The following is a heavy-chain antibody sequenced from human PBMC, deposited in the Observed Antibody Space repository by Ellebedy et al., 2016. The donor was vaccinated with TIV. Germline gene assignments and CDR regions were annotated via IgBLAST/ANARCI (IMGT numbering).Heavy chain of an antibody. Sequence: GGSLRLXXVASGFTFSSYSMNWVRQAPGKGLEWVSSISSSGNLLDYADSLKGRFTISRDNAKNSLYLQMNSLRAEDTAVYYCARDQGKDYYVSGSTYPYWGQGTLVTVSS. CDR1: GFTFSSYS. CDR3: ARDQGKDYYVSGSTYPY. D-gene: IGHD3-10*01. V-gene: IGHV3-21*01. J-gene: IGHJ4*02. CDR2: ISSSGNLL.